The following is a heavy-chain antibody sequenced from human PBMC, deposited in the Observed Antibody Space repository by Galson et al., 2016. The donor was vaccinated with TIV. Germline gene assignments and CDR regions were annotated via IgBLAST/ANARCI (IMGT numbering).Heavy chain of an antibody. CDR2: IIPVFGTT. CDR1: SYG. Sequence: SYGISWVRQAPGQGLQWMGGIIPVFGTTEYSQDFQGRVAVTADESTGTAYMELSGLRFDDTAVYFCARSRGYSYGYVDPWGQGTLVTVSA. D-gene: IGHD5-18*01. V-gene: IGHV1-69*01. CDR3: ARSRGYSYGYVDP. J-gene: IGHJ5*02.